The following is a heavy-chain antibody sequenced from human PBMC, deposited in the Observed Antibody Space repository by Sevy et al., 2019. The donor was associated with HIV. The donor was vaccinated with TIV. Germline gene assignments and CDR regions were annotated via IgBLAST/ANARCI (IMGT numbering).Heavy chain of an antibody. CDR1: GFTFSNYA. V-gene: IGHV3-23*01. J-gene: IGHJ3*02. Sequence: GGSLRLSCTGSGFTFSNYAMNWVRQAPGKGLEWVSTIFRSGDVTYYADSVKGRFTISRDNSRNTLFLQMKSLRDEDNAVYYCAGAHYDSSGCFDALDIWGQGTMVTVSS. D-gene: IGHD3-22*01. CDR3: AGAHYDSSGCFDALDI. CDR2: IFRSGDVT.